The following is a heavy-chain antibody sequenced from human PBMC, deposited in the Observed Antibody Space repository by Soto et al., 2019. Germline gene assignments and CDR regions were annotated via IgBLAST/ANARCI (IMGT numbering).Heavy chain of an antibody. CDR3: TTASGDGYNYFDY. V-gene: IGHV3-15*07. CDR2: IKSKTDGGTT. D-gene: IGHD5-12*01. Sequence: GGSLRLSCAASGFTFSNAWMNWVRQAPGKGLEWVGRIKSKTDGGTTDYAAPVKGRFTISRDDSKNTLYLQMNSLKTEDTAVYYCTTASGDGYNYFDYWGQGTLVTVSS. CDR1: GFTFSNAW. J-gene: IGHJ4*02.